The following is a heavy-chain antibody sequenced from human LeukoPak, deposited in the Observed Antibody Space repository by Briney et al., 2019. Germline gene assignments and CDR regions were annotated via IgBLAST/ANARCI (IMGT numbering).Heavy chain of an antibody. J-gene: IGHJ4*02. D-gene: IGHD6-19*01. CDR2: IYYSGST. V-gene: IGHV4-59*01. CDR1: GGSISSYY. Sequence: SETLSLTCTVSGGSISSYYWSWIRQPPGKGLEWIGYIYYSGSTNYNPSLKSRVTISVDTSKNQFSLKLSSVTAADTAVYFCVRALSSGRIIDYWGQGTLVTVSS. CDR3: VRALSSGRIIDY.